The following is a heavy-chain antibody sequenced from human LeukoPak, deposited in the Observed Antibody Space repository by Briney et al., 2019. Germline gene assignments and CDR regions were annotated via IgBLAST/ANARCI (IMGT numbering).Heavy chain of an antibody. D-gene: IGHD6-19*01. V-gene: IGHV1-2*04. CDR3: ARGYSSGWYCDY. CDR1: GYTFTVYY. J-gene: IGHJ4*02. CDR2: INPNSGGT. Sequence: ASVNVSCKASGYTFTVYYMHWVRPAPGQGLEWMGWINPNSGGTNYAQKFQGWVTMTRDTSISTAYMELSRLRSDDTAVYYCARGYSSGWYCDYWGQGTLVTVSS.